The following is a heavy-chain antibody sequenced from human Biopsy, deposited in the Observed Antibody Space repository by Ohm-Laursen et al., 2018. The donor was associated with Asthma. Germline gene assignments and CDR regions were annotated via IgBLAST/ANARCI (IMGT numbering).Heavy chain of an antibody. V-gene: IGHV1-3*04. D-gene: IGHD3-9*01. J-gene: IGHJ3*01. CDR1: GYNFISFA. CDR3: ARTYYDFLTGQVKDVFGV. CDR2: VNTGNGDT. Sequence: GASVKVSCNASGYNFISFAIHWVRQAPGQRLEWMGWVNTGNGDTKYSQKFQGRVTITRDTSASTAYMELRSLRSEDTATYYCARTYYDFLTGQVKDVFGVWGQRTMVTVSS.